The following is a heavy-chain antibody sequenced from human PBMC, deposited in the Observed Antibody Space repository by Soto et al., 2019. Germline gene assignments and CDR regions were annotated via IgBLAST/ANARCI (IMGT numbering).Heavy chain of an antibody. CDR3: AKVPRGSNFGYYNF. CDR2: VWKDGSNR. Sequence: PGVSLRLSCAASGITFSDYGMHWVRQAPGKGLEWVAGVWKDGSNRYYVDSVKGRFTISRDNSKNTLYLQMNSLRDEDTAVYYCAKVPRGSNFGYYNFWGKGTLVTVSS. CDR1: GITFSDYG. D-gene: IGHD5-18*01. J-gene: IGHJ4*02. V-gene: IGHV3-30*02.